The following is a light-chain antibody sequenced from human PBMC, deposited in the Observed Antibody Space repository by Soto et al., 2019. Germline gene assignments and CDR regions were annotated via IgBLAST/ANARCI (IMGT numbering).Light chain of an antibody. CDR2: GAS. CDR1: QSVSSSY. V-gene: IGKV3-20*01. J-gene: IGKJ1*01. CDR3: QQYGSSSWT. Sequence: EIVLTQSPGTLSLSPGERETISCRASQSVSSSYLVWYQQKPGQAPRLLIYGASSRATGIPDRFSGSGSGTDFTLTISRLEPEDFAVYYCQQYGSSSWTFGQGTKVDIK.